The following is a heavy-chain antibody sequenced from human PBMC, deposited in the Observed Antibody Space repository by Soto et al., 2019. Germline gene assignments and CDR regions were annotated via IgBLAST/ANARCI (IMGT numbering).Heavy chain of an antibody. CDR2: IRSKANKYAT. CDR3: TSPRIAVAGVFWYFDL. D-gene: IGHD6-19*01. CDR1: GFSISGSA. Sequence: GGSLRLSCAASGFSISGSAMHWVRQASGKGLEWIGRIRSKANKYATSYAASVEGRFTISRDDSKNTAFLEMNDLKTEDSAVYFCTSPRIAVAGVFWYFDLWGRGTLVTVSS. J-gene: IGHJ2*01. V-gene: IGHV3-73*01.